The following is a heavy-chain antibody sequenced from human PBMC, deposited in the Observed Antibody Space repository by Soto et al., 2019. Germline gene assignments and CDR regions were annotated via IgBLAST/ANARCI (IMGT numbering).Heavy chain of an antibody. CDR3: ASLVGQQLVESIKYYYDSSGSGIDY. Sequence: EVQLVESGGGFVQPGGSLRLSCAASGFTFSSYSMNWVRQAPGKELERVSYISSRSSTIYYADSVKGRFTISRDNAKNSLYLQMNSLRAEDTAVYYCASLVGQQLVESIKYYYDSSGSGIDYWGQGTLVTVSS. J-gene: IGHJ4*02. CDR2: ISSRSSTI. V-gene: IGHV3-48*01. CDR1: GFTFSSYS. D-gene: IGHD3-22*01.